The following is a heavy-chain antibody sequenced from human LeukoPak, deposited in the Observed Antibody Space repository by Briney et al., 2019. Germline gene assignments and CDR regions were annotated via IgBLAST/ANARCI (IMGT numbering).Heavy chain of an antibody. CDR1: GFTFSDYY. V-gene: IGHV3-11*04. CDR3: ASGFSELDPFDY. J-gene: IGHJ4*02. D-gene: IGHD3/OR15-3a*01. CDR2: ISSSGSTI. Sequence: GGSLRLSCAASGFTFSDYYMNWIRQAPGKGLEWVSYISSSGSTIYYADSVKGRFTISRDNAKNSLYLQMNSLRAEDTALYYCASGFSELDPFDYWAQGTLVTVSS.